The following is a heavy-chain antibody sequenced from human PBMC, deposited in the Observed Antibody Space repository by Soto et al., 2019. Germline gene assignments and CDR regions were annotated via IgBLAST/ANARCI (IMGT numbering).Heavy chain of an antibody. Sequence: SVKVSCKASGGTFSSYRINWVRQAPGQGLEWMGGIVPIYRTADSAQEFQGRVTITADESARTAYMELRSLKSRDTAVYYCVRDSGAKLSSSWGQGTLVTVSS. J-gene: IGHJ4*02. V-gene: IGHV1-69*13. CDR1: GGTFSSYR. CDR2: IVPIYRTA. D-gene: IGHD6-13*01. CDR3: VRDSGAKLSSS.